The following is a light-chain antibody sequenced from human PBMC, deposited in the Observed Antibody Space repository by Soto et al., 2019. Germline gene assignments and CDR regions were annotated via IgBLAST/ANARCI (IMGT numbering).Light chain of an antibody. CDR2: GAS. CDR3: QQYNRWPLT. J-gene: IGKJ1*01. Sequence: IVMTQSPSTLSVSPGPRSTLSCGASQSVSSNLAWYQQKPGQGPRLLIYGASSRATGIPARFSGSLYATEFNLTISSLQSEDFAVYFCQQYNRWPLTFGQGTKVDI. CDR1: QSVSSN. V-gene: IGKV3-15*01.